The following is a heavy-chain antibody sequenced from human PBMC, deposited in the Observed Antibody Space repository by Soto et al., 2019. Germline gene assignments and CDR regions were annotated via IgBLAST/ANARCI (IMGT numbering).Heavy chain of an antibody. CDR2: IYYSGTT. Sequence: PSETLSLTCTVSGGSISSSTYYWGWIRQPPGKGLEWIGSIYYSGTTYYNPCLKSRVTISVDTSKSQFFLNLSSVTAADTAVFYCARLWNYRGFYFDYWGQGALVTXSS. V-gene: IGHV4-39*01. CDR1: GGSISSSTYY. CDR3: ARLWNYRGFYFDY. J-gene: IGHJ4*02. D-gene: IGHD1-7*01.